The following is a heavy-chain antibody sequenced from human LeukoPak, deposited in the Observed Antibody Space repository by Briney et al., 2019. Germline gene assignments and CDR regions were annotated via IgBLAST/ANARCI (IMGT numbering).Heavy chain of an antibody. CDR3: ARLGITIFGVVIPWFDP. CDR1: GYTFTSYY. V-gene: IGHV1-46*01. D-gene: IGHD3-3*01. Sequence: GASVKVSCKASGYTFTSYYMHWVRQAPGQGLEWMGIINPSGGSTSYAQKFQGRVTMTRDTSISTAYMELSRLRSDDTAVYYCARLGITIFGVVIPWFDPWGQGTLVTVSS. J-gene: IGHJ5*02. CDR2: INPSGGST.